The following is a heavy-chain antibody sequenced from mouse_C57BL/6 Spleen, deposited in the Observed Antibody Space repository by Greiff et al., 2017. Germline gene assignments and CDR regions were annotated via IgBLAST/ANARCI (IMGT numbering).Heavy chain of an antibody. D-gene: IGHD1-1*01. CDR3: ARGGDGSSYWYFDV. Sequence: EVKLVESGGGLVKPGGSLKLSCAASGFTFSSYAMSWVRQTPEKRLEWVATISAGGSYTYYPDNVKGRFTISRDNAKNNLYLQMSHLKSEDTAMYYCARGGDGSSYWYFDVWGTGTTVTVSS. CDR2: ISAGGSYT. J-gene: IGHJ1*03. V-gene: IGHV5-4*03. CDR1: GFTFSSYA.